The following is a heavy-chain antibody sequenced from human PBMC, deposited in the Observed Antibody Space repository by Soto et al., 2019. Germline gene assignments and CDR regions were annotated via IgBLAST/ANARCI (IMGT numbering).Heavy chain of an antibody. D-gene: IGHD5-18*01. CDR1: GYTFTSYG. CDR2: ISAYNGNT. J-gene: IGHJ4*02. V-gene: IGHV1-18*01. Sequence: ASVKVSCKASGYTFTSYGISWVRQAPGQGLEWMGWISAYNGNTNYAQKLQGRVTMTTDTSTSTAYMELRSLRSDDTAVYYCARDTRGYSYDMMGWYYFDCWGQGTLVTVSS. CDR3: ARDTRGYSYDMMGWYYFDC.